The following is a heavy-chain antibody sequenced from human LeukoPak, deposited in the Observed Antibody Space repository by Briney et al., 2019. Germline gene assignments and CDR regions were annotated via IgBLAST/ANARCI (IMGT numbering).Heavy chain of an antibody. CDR3: ARQLRGEAVAGHLQPFDY. CDR1: GGSISSYY. Sequence: PSETLSLTCTVSGGSISSYYWNWIRQPPGKGLERIGYIYYSGSTNYNPSLKSRVTISVDTSKNQFSLKLSSVTAADTAVYFCARQLRGEAVAGHLQPFDYWGQGTLVTVSS. CDR2: IYYSGST. D-gene: IGHD6-19*01. V-gene: IGHV4-59*08. J-gene: IGHJ4*02.